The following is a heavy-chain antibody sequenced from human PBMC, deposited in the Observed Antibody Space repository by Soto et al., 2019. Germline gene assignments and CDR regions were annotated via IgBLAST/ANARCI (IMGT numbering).Heavy chain of an antibody. J-gene: IGHJ4*02. CDR2: ISGSGDVI. V-gene: IGHV3-23*01. Sequence: GGSLRLSCAASGFTFSSYAMSWVRQAPGKGLEWVSGISGSGDVIYYADSMKGRFTISRDNPKNTLYLQMNSLRAEDTAIYYCAKDRFSGPVAGPFDYWGQGSLVTVSS. CDR1: GFTFSSYA. CDR3: AKDRFSGPVAGPFDY. D-gene: IGHD6-19*01.